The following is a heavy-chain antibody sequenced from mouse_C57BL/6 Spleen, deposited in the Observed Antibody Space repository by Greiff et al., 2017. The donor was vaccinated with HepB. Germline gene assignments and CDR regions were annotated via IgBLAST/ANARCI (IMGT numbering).Heavy chain of an antibody. V-gene: IGHV2-2*01. D-gene: IGHD2-4*01. J-gene: IGHJ4*01. CDR3: ARSFYDHALYYAMDY. CDR2: IWSGGST. CDR1: GFSLTSYG. Sequence: QVQLKESGPGLVQPSQSLSITCTVSGFSLTSYGVHWVRQSPGKGLEWLGVIWSGGSTDYNAAFISRLSISKDNSKSQVFFKMNSLQADDTAIYYCARSFYDHALYYAMDYWGQGTSVTVSS.